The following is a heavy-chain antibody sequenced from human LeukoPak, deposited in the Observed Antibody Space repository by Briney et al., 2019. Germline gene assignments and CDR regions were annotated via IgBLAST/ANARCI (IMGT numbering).Heavy chain of an antibody. CDR3: AKCGVSTVSEFDY. D-gene: IGHD4-17*01. J-gene: IGHJ4*02. Sequence: PGGSLRLSCAASGFTFSSYAMSWVRQAPGKGLEWVSGISGSGASADYADSVKSRFTISRDNSRNTLFLQTNSLRVEDTAVYYCAKCGVSTVSEFDYWGQGTLVTVSS. CDR2: ISGSGASA. V-gene: IGHV3-23*01. CDR1: GFTFSSYA.